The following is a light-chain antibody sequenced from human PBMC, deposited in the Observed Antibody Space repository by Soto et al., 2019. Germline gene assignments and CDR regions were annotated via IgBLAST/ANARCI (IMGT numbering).Light chain of an antibody. CDR3: QQYYSNPRT. CDR2: GAS. Sequence: AIRMTQSPSSFSASTGDRVTVTCRASQAISSYLAWYQQKPGKAPKLLIYGASTLQSGVPSRFSGSGSGTEFTLTISCLQSEDFAAYYCQQYYSNPRTFGQGTKVEIK. V-gene: IGKV1-8*01. J-gene: IGKJ1*01. CDR1: QAISSY.